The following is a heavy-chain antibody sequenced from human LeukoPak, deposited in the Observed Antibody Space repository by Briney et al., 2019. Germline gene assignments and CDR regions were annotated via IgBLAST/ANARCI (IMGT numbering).Heavy chain of an antibody. D-gene: IGHD3-10*01. CDR3: ARDYYYGSGSYQPIDY. J-gene: IGHJ4*02. CDR1: GFTFSDYY. CDR2: ISSSGSTI. Sequence: GGSLRLSCAASGFTFSDYYMSWIRQAPGKGLEWVSYISSSGSTIYYADSVKGRFTISRDNAKNSLYLQMDSLRAEHTAVYYCARDYYYGSGSYQPIDYWGQGTLVTVSS. V-gene: IGHV3-11*01.